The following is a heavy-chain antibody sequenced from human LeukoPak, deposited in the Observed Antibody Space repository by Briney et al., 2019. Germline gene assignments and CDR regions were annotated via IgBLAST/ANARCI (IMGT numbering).Heavy chain of an antibody. Sequence: SVSVSYTGSGGTFRSYAISGVRQAPGQGVEGMGGIIPIFGTANYAQKFQGRVTITADESTSTAYMELSSLRSEDTAVYYCARTLGYCSSTSCSDAFDIWGQGTMATVSS. J-gene: IGHJ3*02. CDR3: ARTLGYCSSTSCSDAFDI. CDR1: GGTFRSYA. V-gene: IGHV1-69*01. D-gene: IGHD2-2*01. CDR2: IIPIFGTA.